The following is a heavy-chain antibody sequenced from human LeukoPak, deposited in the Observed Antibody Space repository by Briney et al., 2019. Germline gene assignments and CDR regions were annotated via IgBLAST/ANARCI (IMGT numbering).Heavy chain of an antibody. D-gene: IGHD3-10*01. CDR3: AREVITMVRGVSYYYYYYMDV. Sequence: GASVKVSCKASGYTFTGYYMHWVRQAPGQGLEWMGWINPNSGGTNYAQKFQGRVTMTRDTSISTAYMELSRLRSDDTAEYYCAREVITMVRGVSYYYYYYMDVWGKGTTVTVSS. V-gene: IGHV1-2*02. CDR1: GYTFTGYY. J-gene: IGHJ6*03. CDR2: INPNSGGT.